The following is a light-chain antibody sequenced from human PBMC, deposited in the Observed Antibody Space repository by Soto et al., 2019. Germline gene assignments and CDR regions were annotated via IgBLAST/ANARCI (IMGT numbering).Light chain of an antibody. Sequence: QSVLTQPPSVSAAPGQKVTISCSGSSSNIGNNYVSWYQQLPGTAPKLLIYDNHTRPSGIPDRFSGSKSGTSATLGITGLQTGDEADYYCGTWDSSLSVLNGIFGGGTKLTVL. J-gene: IGLJ2*01. CDR1: SSNIGNNY. CDR2: DNH. V-gene: IGLV1-51*01. CDR3: GTWDSSLSVLNGI.